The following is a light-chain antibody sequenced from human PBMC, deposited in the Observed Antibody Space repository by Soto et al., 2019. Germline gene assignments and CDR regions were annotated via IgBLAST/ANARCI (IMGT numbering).Light chain of an antibody. Sequence: AIQMTQSPSSLSASVGDRVTITCRVSQDVRSELGWYQQKPGKAPKLLIYAASSLQSGVPSRFSGSGSGTDFTLTISSLQPEDFATYYCLQDYNYPWTFGPGTKVEIK. J-gene: IGKJ1*01. CDR1: QDVRSE. V-gene: IGKV1-6*01. CDR3: LQDYNYPWT. CDR2: AAS.